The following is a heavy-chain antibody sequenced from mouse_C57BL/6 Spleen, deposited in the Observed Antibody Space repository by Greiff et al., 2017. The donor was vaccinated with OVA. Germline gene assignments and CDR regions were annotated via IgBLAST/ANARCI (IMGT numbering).Heavy chain of an antibody. J-gene: IGHJ2*01. CDR1: GYAFTNYL. V-gene: IGHV1-54*01. CDR3: ARWILKDDLDY. Sequence: QVQLKQSGAELVRPGTSVKVSCKASGYAFTNYLIEWVKQRPGQGLEWIGVIYPGSGGTNYNEKFKGKATLTADTSSSTAYMQLSSLTSEDSAVDCCARWILKDDLDYWGQGTTLTVSS. CDR2: IYPGSGGT.